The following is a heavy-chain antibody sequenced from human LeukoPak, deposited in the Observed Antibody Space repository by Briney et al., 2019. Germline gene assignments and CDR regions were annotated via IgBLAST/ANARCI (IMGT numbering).Heavy chain of an antibody. J-gene: IGHJ3*02. CDR2: IIPIFGTA. CDR3: ARGLYGDYIDAFDI. V-gene: IGHV1-69*13. CDR1: GGTFSSYA. Sequence: SVKVSCKASGGTFSSYAISWVRQAPGQGLDWMGGIIPIFGTANYAQKFQGRVTITADESTSTAYMELSSLRSEDTAVYYCARGLYGDYIDAFDIWGQGTMVTVSS. D-gene: IGHD4-17*01.